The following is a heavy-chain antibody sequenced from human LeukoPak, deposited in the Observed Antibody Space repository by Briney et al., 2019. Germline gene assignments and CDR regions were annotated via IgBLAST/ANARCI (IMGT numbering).Heavy chain of an antibody. V-gene: IGHV3-30*04. CDR1: GFNFVNYP. D-gene: IGHD6-6*01. CDR3: ARESEYSSSPTFDS. J-gene: IGHJ4*02. Sequence: GRSLRLSCAASGFNFVNYPLHWVRQAPGKGLEWVTQISHDGTKQYYAAAVKGRFTVSRDNSKNTVDLQMNSLRTEDTATYFCARESEYSSSPTFDSWGQGALVTVSS. CDR2: ISHDGTKQ.